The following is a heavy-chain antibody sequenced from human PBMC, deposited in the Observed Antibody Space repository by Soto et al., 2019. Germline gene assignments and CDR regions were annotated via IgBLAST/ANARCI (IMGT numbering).Heavy chain of an antibody. CDR2: ISGSGGTT. J-gene: IGHJ4*02. Sequence: VQLLESGGGLIQPGGSLRLSCAASGFTFSNYAMGWVRQAPGKGLEWVSIISGSGGTTYYADSVKGRFTISRDNSRNTLYLQMNSLRAEDTAVFYCARSGYDIDYWGQGTLVTVSS. V-gene: IGHV3-23*01. CDR3: ARSGYDIDY. CDR1: GFTFSNYA. D-gene: IGHD5-12*01.